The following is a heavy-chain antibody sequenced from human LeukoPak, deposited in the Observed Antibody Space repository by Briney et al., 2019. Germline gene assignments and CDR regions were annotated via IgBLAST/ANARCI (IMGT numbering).Heavy chain of an antibody. CDR1: GFTFSSYA. D-gene: IGHD6-13*01. CDR3: AGDIAAAGPPPFYYYGMDV. Sequence: GGSLRLSCAASGFTFSSYAMSWVRQAPGKGLEWVSAISGSGGSTYYADSVKGRFTISRDNSKNTLYLQMNSLRAEDTAVYYCAGDIAAAGPPPFYYYGMDVWGQGTTVTVSS. J-gene: IGHJ6*02. CDR2: ISGSGGST. V-gene: IGHV3-23*01.